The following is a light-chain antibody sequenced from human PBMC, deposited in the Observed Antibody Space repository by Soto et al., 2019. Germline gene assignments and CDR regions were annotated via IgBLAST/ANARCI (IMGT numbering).Light chain of an antibody. J-gene: IGKJ4*01. CDR2: EAS. CDR1: QTVSSS. V-gene: IGKV3-11*01. CDR3: QQYNNWPPVT. Sequence: EIVLTQSPATLSLSPGERATLSCRASQTVSSSLAWYQQKPGQAPRLLIYEASNRATGIPARFSGSGSGTEFTLTISSLQSEDFAVYYCQQYNNWPPVTFGGGTKVDIK.